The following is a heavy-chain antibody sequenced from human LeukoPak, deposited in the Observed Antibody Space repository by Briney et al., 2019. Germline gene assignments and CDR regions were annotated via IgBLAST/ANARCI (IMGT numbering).Heavy chain of an antibody. CDR3: ARLEGNAFLDY. V-gene: IGHV5-51*01. Sequence: GESLKISCKGSGYIFTNYWIAWVRQMPGKGLEWMGMIYPVDSDTRYSPSFHGQVTISVDKSISTAYLQWSSLKASDTAMCYCARLEGNAFLDYWGQGTLVTVSS. CDR2: IYPVDSDT. D-gene: IGHD2-8*01. CDR1: GYIFTNYW. J-gene: IGHJ4*02.